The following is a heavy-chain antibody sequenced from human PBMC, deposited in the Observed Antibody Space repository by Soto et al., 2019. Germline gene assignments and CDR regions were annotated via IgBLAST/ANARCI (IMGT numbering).Heavy chain of an antibody. CDR1: GVSVSSGSYY. D-gene: IGHD6-13*01. J-gene: IGHJ6*02. CDR2: IHYSGSN. V-gene: IGHV4-61*01. CDR3: ARMISSRWNYYYYYGMDV. Sequence: SGTLSLTCAVSGVSVSSGSYYWSWIRPPPGKGLEWIGNIHYSGSNNYNHSLKSRVTISVDTSKKQFSLKLSSVTEGDTAVYFCARMISSRWNYYYYYGMDVWGQGTTVTV.